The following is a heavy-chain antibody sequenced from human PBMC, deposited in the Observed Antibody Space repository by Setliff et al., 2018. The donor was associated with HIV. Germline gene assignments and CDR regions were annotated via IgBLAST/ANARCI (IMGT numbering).Heavy chain of an antibody. V-gene: IGHV4-34*01. CDR2: INHSGST. CDR3: ARHGAFYYYYYMDG. CDR1: GGSFSGYY. Sequence: PSETLSLTCAVYGGSFSGYYWSWIRQPPGKGLEWIGEINHSGSTKYNPSLKSRVTISVDTSKNQFSLNLSSVTAADTAVYYCARHGAFYYYYYMDGWGKGTTVTVSS. J-gene: IGHJ6*03.